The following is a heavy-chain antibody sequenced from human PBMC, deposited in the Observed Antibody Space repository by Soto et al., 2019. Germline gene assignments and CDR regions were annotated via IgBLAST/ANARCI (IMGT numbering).Heavy chain of an antibody. CDR1: GGSISSSSYY. CDR2: IYYSGST. Sequence: PSETLSLTCIVCGGSISSSSYYWGWIRQPPGKGLEWIGSIYYSGSTYYNPSLKSRVTISVDTSKNQFSLKLSSVTAADTAVFYCARHRARKWFDPWGQRTLVAVSS. J-gene: IGHJ5*02. V-gene: IGHV4-39*01. D-gene: IGHD6-6*01. CDR3: ARHRARKWFDP.